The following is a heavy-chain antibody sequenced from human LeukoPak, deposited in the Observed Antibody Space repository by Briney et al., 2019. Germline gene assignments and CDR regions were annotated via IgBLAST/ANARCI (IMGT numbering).Heavy chain of an antibody. Sequence: GASVKVSCKASGGTFSSLTINWVRQAPGQGLEWMGGIIPIFGRANYAQKFQGRVTITADDSTSTAYMELSSLRFEDTAVYYCADLVYCSSSSCYEPFNQTWGQGTLVTVSP. J-gene: IGHJ4*02. CDR3: ADLVYCSSSSCYEPFNQT. V-gene: IGHV1-69*13. CDR1: GGTFSSLT. D-gene: IGHD2-2*01. CDR2: IIPIFGRA.